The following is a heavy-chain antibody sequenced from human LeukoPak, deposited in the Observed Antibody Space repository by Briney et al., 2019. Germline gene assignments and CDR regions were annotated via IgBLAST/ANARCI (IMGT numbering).Heavy chain of an antibody. J-gene: IGHJ4*02. Sequence: GGSLRLSCATSGFTFSNYYMSWIRQAPGKGLEWVSAISGSGGSTYYADSVKGRFTISRDNSKNTLYLQMNSLRAEDTAVYYCAKDRMYGALDYWGQGTLVTVSS. V-gene: IGHV3-23*01. CDR1: GFTFSNYY. D-gene: IGHD4-17*01. CDR2: ISGSGGST. CDR3: AKDRMYGALDY.